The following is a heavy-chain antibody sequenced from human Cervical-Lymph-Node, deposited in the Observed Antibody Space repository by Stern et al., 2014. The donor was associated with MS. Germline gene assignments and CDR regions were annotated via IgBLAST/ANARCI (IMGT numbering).Heavy chain of an antibody. CDR2: ISGSSSFI. V-gene: IGHV3-21*06. D-gene: IGHD1-1*01. J-gene: IGHJ4*02. CDR1: GFTFGTHV. Sequence: EVQLVESGGGLVKPGGSLRLSCATSGFTFGTHVMNWVRQAPGKGLERVSSISGSSSFIYYADSVKGRCTISRDNAKNSLYLQMNSLRAEDTAVYYCVREQRHYFDFWGQGALVTVS. CDR3: VREQRHYFDF.